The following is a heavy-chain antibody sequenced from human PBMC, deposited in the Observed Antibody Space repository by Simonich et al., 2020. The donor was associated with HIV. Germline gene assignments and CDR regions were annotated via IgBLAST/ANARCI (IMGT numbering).Heavy chain of an antibody. J-gene: IGHJ3*02. CDR3: ATGLGVLGDCDAFDI. CDR2: INPNSGDT. Sequence: QVQLVQSGAEVKKPGASVKVSCKASAYTFIDYYMHWVRQAPGQGLEGRGWINPNSGDTYFAQKCQGRVTMTRDTSISTAYMALSRLRSDDTAVYYCATGLGVLGDCDAFDIWGQGTMVSVSS. CDR1: AYTFIDYY. V-gene: IGHV1-2*02. D-gene: IGHD2-8*02.